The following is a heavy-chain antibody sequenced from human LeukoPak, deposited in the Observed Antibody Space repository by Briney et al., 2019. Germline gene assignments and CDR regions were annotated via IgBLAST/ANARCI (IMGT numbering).Heavy chain of an antibody. V-gene: IGHV3-30*19. D-gene: IGHD2-15*01. J-gene: IGHJ5*02. CDR3: ARDLEMGISVVVVPLGFDP. CDR2: ISYDGSNK. CDR1: GFTFSSYG. Sequence: PGGSLRLSCAASGFTFSSYGIHWVRQAPGKGLEWVTFISYDGSNKYHADSVKGRFTISRDNSKNTVYLQMNSLRAEDTALYYCARDLEMGISVVVVPLGFDPWGQGTLVTVSS.